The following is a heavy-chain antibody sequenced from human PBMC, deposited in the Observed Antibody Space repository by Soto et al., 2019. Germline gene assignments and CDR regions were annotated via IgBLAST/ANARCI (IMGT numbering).Heavy chain of an antibody. Sequence: GGSVRLSCAASGFTFSSYGMHWVRQAPGKGLEWVAVISYDGSNKYYADSVKGRFTISRDNSKNTLYLQMNSLRAEDTAVYYCAKDRYYYDSSGYSYFDYWGQGTLVTVSS. CDR1: GFTFSSYG. CDR3: AKDRYYYDSSGYSYFDY. V-gene: IGHV3-30*18. J-gene: IGHJ4*02. CDR2: ISYDGSNK. D-gene: IGHD3-22*01.